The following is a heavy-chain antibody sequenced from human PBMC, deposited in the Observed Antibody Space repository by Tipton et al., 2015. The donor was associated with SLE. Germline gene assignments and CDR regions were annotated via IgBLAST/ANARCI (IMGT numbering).Heavy chain of an antibody. CDR1: GGSVNGYY. V-gene: IGHV4-59*08. J-gene: IGHJ4*02. Sequence: LRLSCTISGGSVNGYYWSWIRQPPGKGLEWIGHIYYSGSTNYNPSLKSRVTISLDTSKNQFSLKLSSVTAADTAVYYCARQGGQWLDFDYWGQGTLVTVSS. CDR2: IYYSGST. CDR3: ARQGGQWLDFDY. D-gene: IGHD6-19*01.